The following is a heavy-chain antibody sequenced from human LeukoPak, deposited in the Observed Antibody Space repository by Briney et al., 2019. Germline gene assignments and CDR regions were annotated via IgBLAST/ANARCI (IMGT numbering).Heavy chain of an antibody. CDR2: ISGSGGST. J-gene: IGHJ4*02. CDR3: AREGPYSSSSFFDY. D-gene: IGHD6-6*01. Sequence: GGSLRLSCAASGFTFSSYAMTWVRQASGKGLEWVSVISGSGGSTYYADSVKGRFTISRDNSKNTLYLQMNSLRAEDTAVYYCAREGPYSSSSFFDYWGQGILVTVSS. V-gene: IGHV3-23*01. CDR1: GFTFSSYA.